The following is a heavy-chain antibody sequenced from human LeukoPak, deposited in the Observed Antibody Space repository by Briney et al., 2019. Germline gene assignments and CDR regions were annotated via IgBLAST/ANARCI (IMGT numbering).Heavy chain of an antibody. CDR2: IYHSGST. CDR1: GYSISSGYY. J-gene: IGHJ4*02. CDR3: ARESGSYYNY. Sequence: SETLSLTCTVSGYSISSGYYWGWTRQPPGKGLEWIGSIYHSGSTYYNPSLKSRVTISVDTSKNQFSLKLSSVTAADTAVYYCARESGSYYNYWGQGTLVTVSS. V-gene: IGHV4-38-2*02. D-gene: IGHD3-10*01.